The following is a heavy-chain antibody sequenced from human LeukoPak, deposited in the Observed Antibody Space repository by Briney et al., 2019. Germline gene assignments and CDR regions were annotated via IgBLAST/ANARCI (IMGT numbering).Heavy chain of an antibody. CDR3: ARANTHDSNYYYGMDV. CDR2: IWYDGSDK. D-gene: IGHD3-3*01. V-gene: IGHV3-33*01. J-gene: IGHJ6*02. Sequence: LPGRSLRLSCAASGFSFRSYGMDWVRQAPGKGLEWVAVIWYDGSDKYYADSVKGRFTISRDNSQNTLYLQMNSLRAEDSAVYYCARANTHDSNYYYGMDVWGQGTTVTISS. CDR1: GFSFRSYG.